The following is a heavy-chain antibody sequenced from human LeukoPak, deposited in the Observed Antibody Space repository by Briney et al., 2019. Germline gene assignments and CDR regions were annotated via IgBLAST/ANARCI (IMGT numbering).Heavy chain of an antibody. CDR1: GGSISGYY. CDR3: ARGTSITAWHWVY. Sequence: PSETLSLTCTVSGGSISGYYCSWIRQPPGKGLEWIGYIYYSGRTTFNPSLKSRVTISVETSKHQYSLKLSSVTAADTAMYYCARGTSITAWHWVYWGQGTLVTVSS. J-gene: IGHJ4*02. CDR2: IYYSGRT. V-gene: IGHV4-59*01. D-gene: IGHD1-1*01.